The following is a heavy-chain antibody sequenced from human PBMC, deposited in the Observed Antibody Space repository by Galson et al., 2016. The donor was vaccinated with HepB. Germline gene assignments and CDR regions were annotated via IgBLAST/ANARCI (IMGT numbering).Heavy chain of an antibody. V-gene: IGHV2-70*03. Sequence: HALVKPTQTLTLTCTFSGFSLSTSGMRVSWIRQPPRKALEWLARIDWDDDKFYSTSLKTRLTISKDTSKNQVVLTMTNMDPQLKYDFWSGYHDYYYGMDDGDQGTTVTVS. J-gene: IGHJ6*02. D-gene: IGHD3-3*01. CDR3: GYHDYYYGMDD. CDR2: IDWDDDK. CDR1: GFSLSTSGMR.